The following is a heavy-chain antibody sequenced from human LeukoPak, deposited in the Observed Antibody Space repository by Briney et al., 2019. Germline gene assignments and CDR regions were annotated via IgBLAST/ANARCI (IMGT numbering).Heavy chain of an antibody. Sequence: PSQTLSLTCTVSGGSISSGGYYWSWIRQHPGKGLEWIGYIYYSGSTYYNPSLKSRVTISVDTSKNQFSLKLSSVTAADTAVYYCAREIHLGYCSGGSCSYFDYWGQGTLVTVSS. CDR2: IYYSGST. D-gene: IGHD2-15*01. J-gene: IGHJ4*02. CDR3: AREIHLGYCSGGSCSYFDY. V-gene: IGHV4-31*03. CDR1: GGSISSGGYY.